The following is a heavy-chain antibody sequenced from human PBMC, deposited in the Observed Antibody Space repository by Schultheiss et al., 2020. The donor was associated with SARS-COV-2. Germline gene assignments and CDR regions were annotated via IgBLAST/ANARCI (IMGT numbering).Heavy chain of an antibody. D-gene: IGHD3-3*01. CDR2: IVVGSGNT. V-gene: IGHV1-58*02. CDR1: GFTFTSSA. Sequence: SVKVSCKASGFTFTSSAMQWVRQARGQRLEWIGWIVVGSGNTNYAQKFQERVTITRDMSTSTAYMELSSLRSEDTAVYYCATAPTEWDYFDYWGQGTLVTVSS. CDR3: ATAPTEWDYFDY. J-gene: IGHJ4*02.